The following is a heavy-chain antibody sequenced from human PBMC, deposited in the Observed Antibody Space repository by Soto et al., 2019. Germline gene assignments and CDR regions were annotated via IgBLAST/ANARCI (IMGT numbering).Heavy chain of an antibody. V-gene: IGHV1-69*08. Sequence: QVQLVQSGAEVRKPGSSVKVSCRASGSTFSSYTVNWVRQAPGQGLEWIGRIIPILGTTDYARRFKGRVIITADRSAKTADMELTSLTSEDTAVYYCARRRYCGADCYSKFYYGMDVWGQGTTVTVSS. CDR3: ARRRYCGADCYSKFYYGMDV. D-gene: IGHD2-21*02. CDR1: GSTFSSYT. CDR2: IIPILGTT. J-gene: IGHJ6*02.